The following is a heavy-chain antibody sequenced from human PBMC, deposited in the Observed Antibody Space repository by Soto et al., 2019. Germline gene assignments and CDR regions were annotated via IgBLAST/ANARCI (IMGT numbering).Heavy chain of an antibody. Sequence: SETLSLTCAVYGGSFSGYYWSWIRQPPGKGLEWIGEINHSGSTNYNPSLKSRVTISVDTSKNQFSLKLSSVTAADTAVYYCARGRGLRYFDWLFLDYWGQGTLVTSPQ. D-gene: IGHD3-9*01. CDR1: GGSFSGYY. CDR2: INHSGST. V-gene: IGHV4-34*01. J-gene: IGHJ4*02. CDR3: ARGRGLRYFDWLFLDY.